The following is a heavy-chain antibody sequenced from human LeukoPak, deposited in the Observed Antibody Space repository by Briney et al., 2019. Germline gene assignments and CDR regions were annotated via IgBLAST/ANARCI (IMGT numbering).Heavy chain of an antibody. V-gene: IGHV3-23*01. Sequence: GGSLRLSCAASGFTFGSYAMSWVRQAPGKGLEWASAISGSGGSTYYADSVKGRFTISRDNSKNTLYLQMNSLRAEDTAVYYCAKEGLGELLGCFDYWGQGTLVTVSS. CDR1: GFTFGSYA. CDR2: ISGSGGST. D-gene: IGHD3-10*01. CDR3: AKEGLGELLGCFDY. J-gene: IGHJ4*02.